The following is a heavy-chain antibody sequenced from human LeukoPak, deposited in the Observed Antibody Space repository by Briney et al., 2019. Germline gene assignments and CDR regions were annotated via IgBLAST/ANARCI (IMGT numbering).Heavy chain of an antibody. Sequence: GRSLRLSCAASGFTFSSYGMHWVRQAPGKGLEWVSSISSSSSYIYYADSVKGRFTISRDNAKNSLYLQMNSLRAEDTAVYYCARGPHLGYCSSTSCSGGYWGQGTLVTVSS. CDR2: ISSSSSYI. V-gene: IGHV3-21*01. D-gene: IGHD2-2*01. CDR3: ARGPHLGYCSSTSCSGGY. CDR1: GFTFSSYG. J-gene: IGHJ4*02.